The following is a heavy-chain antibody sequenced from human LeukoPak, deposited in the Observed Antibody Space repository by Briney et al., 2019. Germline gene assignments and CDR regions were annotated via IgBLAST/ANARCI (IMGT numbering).Heavy chain of an antibody. CDR2: ISSSSSYI. V-gene: IGHV3-21*01. D-gene: IGHD1-26*01. CDR1: GFTFSSYS. J-gene: IGHJ4*02. Sequence: GGSLRLSCAASGFTFSSYSMNWVRQAPGKGLEWVSSISSSSSYIYYADSVKGRFTISRDNAENSLYLQMNSLRAEDTAVYYCAMGIVGATGYWGQGTLVTVSS. CDR3: AMGIVGATGY.